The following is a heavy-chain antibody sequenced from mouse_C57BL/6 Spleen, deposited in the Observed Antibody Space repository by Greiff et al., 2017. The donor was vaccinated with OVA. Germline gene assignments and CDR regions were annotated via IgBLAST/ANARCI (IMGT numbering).Heavy chain of an antibody. V-gene: IGHV1-9*01. D-gene: IGHD1-1*01. CDR3: ARDSYYYGSSDY. Sequence: QVQLQQSGAELMKPGASVKLSCKATGYTFTGYWIEWVKQRPGHGLEWVGEILPGSGSTNYHEKFKGKATFTADTSSNTAYMQLSSLTTEDSAIYYCARDSYYYGSSDYWGQGTTLTVSS. CDR1: GYTFTGYW. J-gene: IGHJ2*01. CDR2: ILPGSGST.